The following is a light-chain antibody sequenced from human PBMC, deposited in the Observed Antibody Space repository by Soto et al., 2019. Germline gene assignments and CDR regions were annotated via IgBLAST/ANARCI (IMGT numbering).Light chain of an antibody. J-gene: IGKJ2*01. V-gene: IGKV3-11*01. CDR1: QSVSSS. Sequence: EIVLTQSPSTLSLSPGERATLSCRASQSVSSSLAWYQHKPGQAPRLLIYDASNRATGIPARFSGGGSGTDFTLTISSLEPEDFEVYYCQQRSNWYTFGQGTKLEIK. CDR3: QQRSNWYT. CDR2: DAS.